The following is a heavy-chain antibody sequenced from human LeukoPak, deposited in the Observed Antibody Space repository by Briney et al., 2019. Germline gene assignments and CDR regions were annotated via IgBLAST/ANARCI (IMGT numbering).Heavy chain of an antibody. CDR3: ARDRPNYYGGDGHYYRRDGDH. Sequence: PGGSLRLSCEASGFTFSIYAMSWVRQTPGKGLQWVSSITSRDGTTYYADSVKGRFTISRDNSENTLYLRMSSLRAEDTAIYYCARDRPNYYGGDGHYYRRDGDHWGQGTLVTVSS. CDR2: ITSRDGTT. CDR1: GFTFSIYA. J-gene: IGHJ5*02. D-gene: IGHD2-21*02. V-gene: IGHV3-23*01.